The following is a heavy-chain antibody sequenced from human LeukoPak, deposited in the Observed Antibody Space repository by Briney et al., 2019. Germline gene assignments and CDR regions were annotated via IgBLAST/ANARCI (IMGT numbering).Heavy chain of an antibody. CDR2: IYSGGST. CDR1: GFTVNNNY. J-gene: IGHJ4*02. V-gene: IGHV3-53*01. Sequence: PGGSLRLSCAASGFTVNNNYMSWVRQAPGKGLEWVSLIYSGGSTYYADSVKGRFTISRDNSKNTLYLQMNSLSAEDTAVYYCARDEEGPLGFPCTNGVCPDFDYWGQGTLVTVSS. CDR3: ARDEEGPLGFPCTNGVCPDFDY. D-gene: IGHD2-8*01.